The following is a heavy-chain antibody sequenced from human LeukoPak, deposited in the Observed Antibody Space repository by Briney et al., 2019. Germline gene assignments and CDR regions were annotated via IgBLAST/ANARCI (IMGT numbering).Heavy chain of an antibody. CDR1: GGSISSSSYY. J-gene: IGHJ6*02. CDR2: IYYSGST. CDR3: ASGYCGSTSCQYYYYGMDV. Sequence: PSETLSLTCTVSGGSISSSSYYWGWIRQPPGKGLEWIGSIYYSGSTYYNPSLKSRVTISVDTSKNQFSLKLSSVTAADTAVYYCASGYCGSTSCQYYYYGMDVWGQGTTVTVSS. D-gene: IGHD2-2*03. V-gene: IGHV4-39*01.